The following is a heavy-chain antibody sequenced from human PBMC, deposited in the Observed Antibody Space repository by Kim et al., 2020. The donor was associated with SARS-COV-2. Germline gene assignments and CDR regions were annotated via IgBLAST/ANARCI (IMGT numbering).Heavy chain of an antibody. Sequence: GGSLRLSCAASGFTFSSYAMSWVRQAPGKGLEWVSAISGSGGSTYYADSVKGRFTISRDNSKNTLYLQMNSLRAEDTAVYYCAKVAGTRVLGYYYMDVWGKGTTVTVSS. CDR2: ISGSGGST. CDR3: AKVAGTRVLGYYYMDV. D-gene: IGHD1-7*01. V-gene: IGHV3-23*01. J-gene: IGHJ6*03. CDR1: GFTFSSYA.